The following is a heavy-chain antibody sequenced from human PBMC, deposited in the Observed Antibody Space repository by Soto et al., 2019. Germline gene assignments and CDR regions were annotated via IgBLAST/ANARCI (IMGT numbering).Heavy chain of an antibody. D-gene: IGHD1-1*01. V-gene: IGHV3-48*02. Sequence: LRLSCAVTGFTFSLYSMNWVRQAPGKGLEWLSYISTRSNSIYYADSVKGRFTISRDNTQNSMYLQMHSLRDEDTAVYYCARAREPGSHSPFDFWGQGTLVTGSS. CDR3: ARAREPGSHSPFDF. J-gene: IGHJ4*02. CDR1: GFTFSLYS. CDR2: ISTRSNSI.